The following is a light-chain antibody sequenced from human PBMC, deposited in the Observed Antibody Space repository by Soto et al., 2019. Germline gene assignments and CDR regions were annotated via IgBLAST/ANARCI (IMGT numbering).Light chain of an antibody. CDR2: NTN. CDR1: SGSVSTRNY. J-gene: IGLJ3*02. CDR3: ALYVGSGIHWV. V-gene: IGLV8-61*01. Sequence: QTVVTQEPSFSVSPGRTVTLTSGLSSGSVSTRNYPSWYQQIPGQAPRTLIYNTNTRSSGVPDRFSGSILGNKAALTITGAQAEDESDYYCALYVGSGIHWVFGGGTQLTVL.